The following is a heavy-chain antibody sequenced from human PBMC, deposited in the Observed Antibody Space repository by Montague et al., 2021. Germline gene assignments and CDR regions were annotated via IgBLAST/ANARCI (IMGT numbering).Heavy chain of an antibody. CDR1: GFSFSSYW. CDR3: ARNLASAAPGAFDI. D-gene: IGHD6-13*01. Sequence: SLRLSCAASGFSFSSYWMHLVRQAPGKGLLWGSRITLDGSSTTFADSVKGRFTTSRDNAKATLYLQMNSLRVEDTAVYYCARNLASAAPGAFDIWGQGTMVTVSS. J-gene: IGHJ3*02. V-gene: IGHV3-74*01. CDR2: ITLDGSST.